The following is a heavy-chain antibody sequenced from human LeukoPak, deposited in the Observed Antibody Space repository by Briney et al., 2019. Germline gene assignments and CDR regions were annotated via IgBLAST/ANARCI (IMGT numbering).Heavy chain of an antibody. V-gene: IGHV3-7*01. Sequence: GGSLRLSCAASGFTFSSYSMNLVRQAPGKGLEWVANIKQDGSEKYYVDSVKGRFTISRDNAKNSLYLQMNSLRAEDTAVYYCARLVVVAAISQNWFDPWGQGTLVTVSS. CDR1: GFTFSSYS. CDR3: ARLVVVAAISQNWFDP. J-gene: IGHJ5*02. CDR2: IKQDGSEK. D-gene: IGHD2-15*01.